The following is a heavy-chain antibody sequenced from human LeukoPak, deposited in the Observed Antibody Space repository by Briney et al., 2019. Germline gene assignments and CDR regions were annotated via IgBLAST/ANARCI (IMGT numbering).Heavy chain of an antibody. CDR2: ISYDGSNK. Sequence: GGSLRLSRAASGFTFSHYAMHWVRQAPGKGLKWVTIISYDGSNKYYADSVKGRFTISRDNSKDTLYLQMNSLRAEDTAVYYCAMTGYSSVWSKNKDAFDIWGQGTMVTVSS. D-gene: IGHD6-19*01. CDR3: AMTGYSSVWSKNKDAFDI. CDR1: GFTFSHYA. J-gene: IGHJ3*02. V-gene: IGHV3-30*01.